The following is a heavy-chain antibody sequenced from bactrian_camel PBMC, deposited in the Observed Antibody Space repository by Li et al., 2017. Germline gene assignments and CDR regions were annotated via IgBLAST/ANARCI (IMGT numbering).Heavy chain of an antibody. Sequence: DVQLVESGGGSVQAGGSLTLACTVSGYTANGDCMAWFRQVPPSEREGLATIYGDAGRTDYADSAQGRFTISEDNAKNIMYLEMNDLKPEDTAMYFCAANDFGRSALGWILTCPYNFRGQGTQVTVS. CDR1: GYTANGDC. D-gene: IGHD1*01. V-gene: IGHV3S31*01. CDR2: IYGDAGRT. J-gene: IGHJ4*01. CDR3: AANDFGRSALGWILTCPYNF.